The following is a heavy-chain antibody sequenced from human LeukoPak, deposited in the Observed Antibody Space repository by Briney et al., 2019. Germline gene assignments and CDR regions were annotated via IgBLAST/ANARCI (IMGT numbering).Heavy chain of an antibody. CDR1: GGSISSYY. D-gene: IGHD6-19*01. CDR3: ARTDSSGWWGY. Sequence: SETLSLTCAVYGGSISSYYWSWIRQPPGKGLEWIGYIYYSGSTNYNPSLKSRVTISVDTSKNQFSLKLSSVTAADTAVYYCARTDSSGWWGYWGQGTLVTVSS. V-gene: IGHV4-59*01. J-gene: IGHJ4*02. CDR2: IYYSGST.